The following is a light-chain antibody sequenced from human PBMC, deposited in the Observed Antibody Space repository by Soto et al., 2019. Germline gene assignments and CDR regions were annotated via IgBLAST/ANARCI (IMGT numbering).Light chain of an antibody. Sequence: QTVVTQEPSFSVSPGGTVTLTCGLSSGSVSTNYYPSWYQQTPGQAPRTLIYRTNTRSSGVLDRFSGSILGNKAALTITGAQADDESDYYCVLYMGSVPVFGGGTKVTVL. CDR3: VLYMGSVPV. V-gene: IGLV8-61*01. CDR2: RTN. CDR1: SGSVSTNYY. J-gene: IGLJ2*01.